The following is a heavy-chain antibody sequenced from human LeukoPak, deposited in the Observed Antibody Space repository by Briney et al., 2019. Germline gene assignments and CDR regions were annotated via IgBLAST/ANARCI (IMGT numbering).Heavy chain of an antibody. D-gene: IGHD2-2*02. V-gene: IGHV1-69*13. CDR1: GGTFSSYA. CDR3: ARDGYGCSSTSCYTQYGMDV. J-gene: IGHJ6*02. CDR2: TIPIFGTA. Sequence: GASVKVSCKASGGTFSSYAISWVRQAPGQGLEWMGGTIPIFGTANYAQKFQGRVTITADESTSTAYMELSSLRSEDTAVYYCARDGYGCSSTSCYTQYGMDVWGQGTTVTVSS.